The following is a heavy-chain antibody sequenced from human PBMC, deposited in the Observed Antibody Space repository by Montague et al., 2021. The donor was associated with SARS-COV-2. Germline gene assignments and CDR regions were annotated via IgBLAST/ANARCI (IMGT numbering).Heavy chain of an antibody. J-gene: IGHJ6*02. D-gene: IGHD4-23*01. V-gene: IGHV4-59*01. Sequence: SETLSLTCTVSGGPISSYYWTWILQPPGKGLESIGYIYHNRSTKFNPSLKSRGTISVDTSKNQFSLKLSSVSVADTAVYYCARGGGNSADYYNYTMDGWGQGTTVTV. CDR2: IYHNRST. CDR3: ARGGGNSADYYNYTMDG. CDR1: GGPISSYY.